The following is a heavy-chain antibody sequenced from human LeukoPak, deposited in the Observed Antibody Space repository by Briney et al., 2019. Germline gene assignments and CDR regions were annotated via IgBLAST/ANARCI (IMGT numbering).Heavy chain of an antibody. D-gene: IGHD4-17*01. CDR3: ARVRHGDYFIWFDP. CDR2: ISGSSNYI. V-gene: IGHV3-21*01. J-gene: IGHJ5*02. Sequence: GGSLRLSCAASGFTFSGYSMNWIRQAPGKGLEWVSFISGSSNYIYYADSVKGRFTISRDNAKNSLYLQMNSLRAEDTAVYYCARVRHGDYFIWFDPWGQGTLVTVSS. CDR1: GFTFSGYS.